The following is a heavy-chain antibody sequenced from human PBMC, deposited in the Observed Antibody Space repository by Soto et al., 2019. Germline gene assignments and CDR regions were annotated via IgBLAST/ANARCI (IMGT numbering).Heavy chain of an antibody. CDR2: ISGPGESP. D-gene: IGHD3-10*01. V-gene: IGHV3-23*01. CDR3: VKRLMYSYGSGPDDA. CDR1: GFTFSNFA. J-gene: IGHJ5*02. Sequence: EVQLLESGGGLVQPGGSLRLSCAASGFTFSNFAMSWVRQAPGKGLEWVSAISGPGESPYYADSVRGRFTISRDNSENTVSLQMNSLRPEDTAVYFCVKRLMYSYGSGPDDAWGQGTLVTVSS.